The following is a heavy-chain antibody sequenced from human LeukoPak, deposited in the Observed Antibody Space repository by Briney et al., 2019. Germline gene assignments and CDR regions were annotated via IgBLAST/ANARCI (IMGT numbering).Heavy chain of an antibody. CDR1: GFTFGDYA. Sequence: GGSLRLSCTASGFTFGDYAMTWVRQAPGKGLEWVSAISGNGDSTYYADSVKGRFTISRDNAKNSLYLQMNSLRAEDTAVYYCAELGITMIGGVWGKGTTVTISS. D-gene: IGHD3-10*02. J-gene: IGHJ6*04. V-gene: IGHV3-23*01. CDR3: AELGITMIGGV. CDR2: ISGNGDST.